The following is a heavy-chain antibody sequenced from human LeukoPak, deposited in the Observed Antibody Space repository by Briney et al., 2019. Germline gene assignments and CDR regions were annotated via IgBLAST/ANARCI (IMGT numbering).Heavy chain of an antibody. Sequence: PGGSLRLSCAASGFTFSSYSMIWVRRARGKGLEGVSSISSSSSYIFYADSVRGRFTISRDNPKNSLYLQLNSLRAEDTAVYYCARGRSQGYRSGWYPLYYYYGMDVWGQGPTVTVSS. CDR1: GFTFSSYS. CDR2: ISSSSSYI. V-gene: IGHV3-21*01. CDR3: ARGRSQGYRSGWYPLYYYYGMDV. J-gene: IGHJ6*01. D-gene: IGHD6-19*01.